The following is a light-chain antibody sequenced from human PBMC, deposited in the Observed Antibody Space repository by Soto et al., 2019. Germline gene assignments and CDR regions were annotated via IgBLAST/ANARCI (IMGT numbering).Light chain of an antibody. Sequence: EIVLTHSPVTLALSQWERATLSCRASQSVSSSYLAWYQQKPGQAPRLLIYGASTRATGIQARFSGSGSGTEFTLTISSLEPEDFAVYYCKQRSSEINCGNGTRRAVK. CDR1: QSVSSSY. CDR2: GAS. J-gene: IGKJ5*01. CDR3: KQRSSEIN. V-gene: IGKV3D-20*02.